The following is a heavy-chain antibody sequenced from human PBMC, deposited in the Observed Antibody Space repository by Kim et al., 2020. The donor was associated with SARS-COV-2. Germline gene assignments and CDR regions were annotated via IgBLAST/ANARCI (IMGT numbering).Heavy chain of an antibody. J-gene: IGHJ4*02. CDR1: GFIFSSYG. CDR2: IWYDGSNK. Sequence: GGSLRLSCEASGFIFSSYGMNWVRLAPGKGLEWMAIIWYDGSNKYYADSVKGRFTISRDNSKNTLYLQMNSLRAEDTAVYYCARDEGGNALYWGQGTLVTVSS. V-gene: IGHV3-33*01. CDR3: ARDEGGNALY. D-gene: IGHD5-12*01.